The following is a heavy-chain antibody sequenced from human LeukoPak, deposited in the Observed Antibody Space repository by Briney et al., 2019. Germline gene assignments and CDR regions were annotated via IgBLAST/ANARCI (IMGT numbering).Heavy chain of an antibody. Sequence: GGSLRLSCAASGFTFSDYYMSWIRQAPGKGLEWVSYISSSGSTIYYADSVKGRFTISRDNAKNSLYLQMNSLRAEDTAVYYCATDSAAAGTLYFDSWGQGTLVTVSS. V-gene: IGHV3-11*04. J-gene: IGHJ4*02. CDR3: ATDSAAAGTLYFDS. CDR1: GFTFSDYY. CDR2: ISSSGSTI. D-gene: IGHD6-13*01.